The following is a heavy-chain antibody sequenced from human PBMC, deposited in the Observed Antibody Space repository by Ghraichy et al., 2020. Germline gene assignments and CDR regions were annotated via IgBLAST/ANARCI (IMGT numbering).Heavy chain of an antibody. V-gene: IGHV3-48*02. D-gene: IGHD4-23*01. CDR1: GFTFDGYN. J-gene: IGHJ6*02. CDR3: ARASSVVRFYYYAGLDV. CDR2: ISSSSRSI. Sequence: GGSLRLSCVGSGFTFDGYNMNWVRQSPGKGLEWVASISSSSRSIFYADSVKGRFTVSRDNAQNPLYLQMKSLRDEDTAVYFCARASSVVRFYYYAGLDVWGQGTTVTVSS.